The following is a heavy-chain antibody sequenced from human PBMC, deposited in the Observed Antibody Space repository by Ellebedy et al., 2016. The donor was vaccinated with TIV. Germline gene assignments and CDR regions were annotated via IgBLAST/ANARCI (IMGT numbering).Heavy chain of an antibody. CDR3: ARSEGYGGYGGGY. J-gene: IGHJ4*02. D-gene: IGHD5-12*01. V-gene: IGHV1-46*01. CDR1: GYTFTNYY. CDR2: VNPSNSAT. Sequence: AASVKVSCKASGYTFTNYYMHWVRQAPGQGLEWVGVVNPSNSATSYAARFQGRVSLTRDTSTSTVYMELSSLRSEDTALYYCARSEGYGGYGGGYWGQGTLITVSS.